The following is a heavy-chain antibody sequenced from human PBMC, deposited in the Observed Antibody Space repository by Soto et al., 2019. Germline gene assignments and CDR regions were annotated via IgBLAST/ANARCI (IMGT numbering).Heavy chain of an antibody. CDR3: ARVRIVGAREIDF. J-gene: IGHJ4*02. D-gene: IGHD1-26*01. CDR1: GYTFNRHG. V-gene: IGHV1-18*04. Sequence: QVHLVQSGGEVKKPGASVKVSCKASGYTFNRHGITWVRQAPGQGLEWMGWISGYHGDINYEQKFQGRVTLSSDTLTSTVYLELKSLRFDATAVYYCARVRIVGAREIDFWGQGTLVTVSS. CDR2: ISGYHGDI.